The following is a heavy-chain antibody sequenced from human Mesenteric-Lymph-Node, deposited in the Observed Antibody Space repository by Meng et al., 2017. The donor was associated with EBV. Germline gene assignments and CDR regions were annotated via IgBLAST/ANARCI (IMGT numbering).Heavy chain of an antibody. J-gene: IGHJ5*02. V-gene: IGHV4-4*03. CDR2: IYHSGST. Sequence: QGPRPGSGPGLCKPLGPLSLTCAVSGGSSSSYNGWRWVRQPPVKGLEWIGEIYHSGSTNNNPSLRSRVTISVDKSKNQFSLRLSSVTAADTAVYHCAKVDGSGRSNWFDPWGQGTLVTVSS. CDR1: GGSSSSYNG. D-gene: IGHD3-10*01. CDR3: AKVDGSGRSNWFDP.